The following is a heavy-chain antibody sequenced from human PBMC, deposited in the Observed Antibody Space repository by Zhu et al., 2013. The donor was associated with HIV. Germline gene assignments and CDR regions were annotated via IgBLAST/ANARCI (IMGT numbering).Heavy chain of an antibody. D-gene: IGHD3-16*01. V-gene: IGHV3-15*01. CDR3: ATTSGMVTVWGIIARGLLFTLDY. CDR2: IKSKINGETT. J-gene: IGHJ4*02. Sequence: EVQLVESGGGLVKPGGSLRLSCAASGFIFSNAWMSWVRQAPGKGLEWVGRIKSKINGETTDYAAPVKGRFTISRDDSRNALYLEMNNLKIEDTAVYYCATTSGMVTVWGIIARGLLFTLDYVGPGNPGHRLL. CDR1: GFIFSNAW.